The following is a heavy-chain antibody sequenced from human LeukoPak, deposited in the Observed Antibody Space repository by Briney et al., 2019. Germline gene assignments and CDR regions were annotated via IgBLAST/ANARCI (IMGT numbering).Heavy chain of an antibody. CDR3: ARGPGDFWSGYYYAFDI. Sequence: SETLFLTCAVYGGSFSGYYWSWIRQPPGKGLEWIGEINHSGSTNYNPSPKSRVTISVDTSKNQFSLKLSSVTAADTAVYYCARGPGDFWSGYYYAFDIWGQGTMVTVSS. V-gene: IGHV4-34*01. J-gene: IGHJ3*02. CDR1: GGSFSGYY. D-gene: IGHD3-3*01. CDR2: INHSGST.